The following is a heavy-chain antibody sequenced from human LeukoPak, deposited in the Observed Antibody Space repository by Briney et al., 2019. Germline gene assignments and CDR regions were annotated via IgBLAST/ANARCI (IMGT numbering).Heavy chain of an antibody. D-gene: IGHD3-10*01. CDR2: IYYSGSP. CDR3: ARERSMVRGVSWFDP. Sequence: SETLSLTCTVSGGSISNHYWSWIRQPPGKGLEWIGYIYYSGSPNYNPSLKSRVTISVDTSKNQLSLKLSSVTAADTAVYYCARERSMVRGVSWFDPWGQGTLVTVSS. CDR1: GGSISNHY. J-gene: IGHJ5*02. V-gene: IGHV4-59*11.